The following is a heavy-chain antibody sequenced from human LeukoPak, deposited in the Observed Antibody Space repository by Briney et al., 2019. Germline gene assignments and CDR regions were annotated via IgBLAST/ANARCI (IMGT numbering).Heavy chain of an antibody. V-gene: IGHV3-48*01. J-gene: IGHJ3*02. D-gene: IGHD3-16*01. CDR1: GFTFSSYS. CDR3: ARDPSNTYYDYVWGSSDAFDI. Sequence: PGGSLRLSCAASGFTFSSYSMNWVRQAPGKGLEWVAYISSSSSTIYYADSVKGRFTISRDNAKNSLYLPMNSLRAEDTAVYYCARDPSNTYYDYVWGSSDAFDIWGQGTMVTVSS. CDR2: ISSSSSTI.